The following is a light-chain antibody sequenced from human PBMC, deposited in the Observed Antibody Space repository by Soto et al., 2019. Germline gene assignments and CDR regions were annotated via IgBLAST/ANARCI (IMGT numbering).Light chain of an antibody. CDR3: QQYGGSSMYT. J-gene: IGKJ2*01. Sequence: EIVLTQSPGTLSLSPGERATLSCRASQSVSSSYLAWYQQKPGQAPRLLIYGASSRATGIPERFSGSGSGTDFTLTISRLEPEDFAVYYCQQYGGSSMYTFGQGTKLEIK. CDR2: GAS. CDR1: QSVSSSY. V-gene: IGKV3-20*01.